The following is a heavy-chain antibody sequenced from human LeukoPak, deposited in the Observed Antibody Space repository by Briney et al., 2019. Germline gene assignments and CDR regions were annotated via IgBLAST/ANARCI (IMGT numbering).Heavy chain of an antibody. V-gene: IGHV4-38-2*02. CDR2: IFHTGSI. D-gene: IGHD6-13*01. CDR3: ARGGSSLF. CDR1: GYSVSSGYY. J-gene: IGHJ4*02. Sequence: SETLSLTCTVSGYSVSSGYYWAWIRQPPGKGLEWIGSIFHTGSIYYNPSLKSRVTLSVDTSKNHFSLNLNSMTAADTAVYYCARGGSSLFWGQGTLVTVSS.